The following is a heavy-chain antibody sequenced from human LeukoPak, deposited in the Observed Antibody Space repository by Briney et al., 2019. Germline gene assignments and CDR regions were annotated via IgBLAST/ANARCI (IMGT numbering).Heavy chain of an antibody. V-gene: IGHV4-59*01. Sequence: PSETLSLTCTVSGGSISSYYWSWIRQPPGKGLEWIGYIYYSGSTNYNPSLKSRVTISVDTSKNQFSLKLSSVTAADTAVYYCARVTRNGIGAFDIWGQGTMVTVSS. J-gene: IGHJ3*02. CDR1: GGSISSYY. CDR2: IYYSGST. D-gene: IGHD2-21*01. CDR3: ARVTRNGIGAFDI.